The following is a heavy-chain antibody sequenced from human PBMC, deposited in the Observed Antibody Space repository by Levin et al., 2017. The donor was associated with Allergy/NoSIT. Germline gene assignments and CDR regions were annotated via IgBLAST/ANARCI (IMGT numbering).Heavy chain of an antibody. CDR1: GFTLSNYA. CDR2: VSGTGVST. Sequence: PGGSLRLSCAASGFTLSNYAMNWVRQAPGKGLEWVSGVSGTGVSTYYADSVKGRFTISRDNSKNTLSLHMNSLRAEDTAVYYCAKAWCGGDWYSDYYCGMGVWGQGTTVTVSS. J-gene: IGHJ6*02. V-gene: IGHV3-23*01. D-gene: IGHD2-21*02. CDR3: AKAWCGGDWYSDYYCGMGV.